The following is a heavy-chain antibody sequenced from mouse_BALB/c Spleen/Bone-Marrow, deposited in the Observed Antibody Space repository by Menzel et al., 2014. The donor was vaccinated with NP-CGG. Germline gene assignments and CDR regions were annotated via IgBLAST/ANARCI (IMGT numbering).Heavy chain of an antibody. J-gene: IGHJ3*01. D-gene: IGHD1-3*01. CDR3: IRLSGKVRF. Sequence: EVQRVGSGAELVKPGVSVKLSCTASGFNIKDAYVHWVRQRPEQGLEWIGRIAPANGNTEYDPKFQGKATITADTSSNTAYLQLSGLTTEDTTGYYYIRLSGKVRFWAKATLVPDS. CDR2: IAPANGNT. CDR1: GFNIKDAY. V-gene: IGHV14-3*02.